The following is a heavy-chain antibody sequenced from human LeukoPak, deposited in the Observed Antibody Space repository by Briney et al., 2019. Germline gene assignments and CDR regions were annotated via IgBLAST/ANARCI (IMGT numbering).Heavy chain of an antibody. V-gene: IGHV3-48*04. CDR2: ISRSGSTK. Sequence: GGSLRLSCAASGFTLSNYNTNWVRQAPGKGLEWVSSISRSGSTKYYADSVKGRFTISRDNAKNSLFLQMNSLRAEDTAVYYCARVLRYCSGGNCYSGGLGYMDVWGKGTTVTISS. CDR3: ARVLRYCSGGNCYSGGLGYMDV. J-gene: IGHJ6*03. CDR1: GFTLSNYN. D-gene: IGHD2-15*01.